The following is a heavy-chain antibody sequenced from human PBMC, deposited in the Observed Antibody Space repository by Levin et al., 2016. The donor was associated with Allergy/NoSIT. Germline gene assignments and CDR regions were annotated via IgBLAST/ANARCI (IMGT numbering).Heavy chain of an antibody. CDR2: ISRDGSRI. CDR1: GFIFSDFF. CDR3: GRVMDYYERRDYNYRGPLESFDL. J-gene: IGHJ3*01. D-gene: IGHD5-24*01. V-gene: IGHV3-74*01. Sequence: GGSLRLSCAASGFIFSDFFMHWVRQVPGKGPEWVSRISRDGSRINYAASVQGRFTISRDNAKNTLYLQMNSLRGDDTAVYYCGRVMDYYERRDYNYRGPLESFDLWGQGEMVTVSS.